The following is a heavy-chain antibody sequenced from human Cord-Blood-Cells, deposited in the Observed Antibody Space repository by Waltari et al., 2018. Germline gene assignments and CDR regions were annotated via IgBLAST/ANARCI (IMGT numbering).Heavy chain of an antibody. Sequence: QVQLQQWGAGLLKPSETLSLTCAVYGGSFSGYYWSWIRQPPGKGLEWIGEINHSGSTNYNPSLKSRVTISVDTSKNQFSLKLSSVTAADTAVYYCAGKMSGFWSGYYFDYWGQGTLVTVSS. V-gene: IGHV4-34*01. CDR1: GGSFSGYY. CDR3: AGKMSGFWSGYYFDY. CDR2: INHSGST. J-gene: IGHJ4*02. D-gene: IGHD3-3*01.